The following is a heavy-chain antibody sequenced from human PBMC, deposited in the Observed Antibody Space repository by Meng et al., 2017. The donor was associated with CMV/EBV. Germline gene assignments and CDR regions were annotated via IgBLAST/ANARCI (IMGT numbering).Heavy chain of an antibody. Sequence: GSLRLSCAVYGGSFSGDYWSWIRQPPGKGLEWIGEINHSGSTNYNPSLKSRVTISVDTSKNQFSLKLSSVTAADTAVYYCAREGSSRPLDYWGQGTLVTVSS. CDR3: AREGSSRPLDY. CDR2: INHSGST. CDR1: GGSFSGDY. J-gene: IGHJ4*02. V-gene: IGHV4-34*01. D-gene: IGHD6-6*01.